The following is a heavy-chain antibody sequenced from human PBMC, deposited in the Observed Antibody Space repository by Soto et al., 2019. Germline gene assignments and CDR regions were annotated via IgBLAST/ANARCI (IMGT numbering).Heavy chain of an antibody. CDR3: ARDRGDCSSVSCYGSFYYGMDV. Sequence: EVQLVETGGGLIQPGGSLRLSCAASGFIVSSHYMSWVRQAPGKGLEWVSAIYSGGSTYYTDSVEGRFTISRDVSKNILYLQMNSLTADDTAVYYCARDRGDCSSVSCYGSFYYGMDVWGQGTTVIVSS. CDR2: IYSGGST. D-gene: IGHD2-2*01. CDR1: GFIVSSHY. J-gene: IGHJ6*02. V-gene: IGHV3-53*02.